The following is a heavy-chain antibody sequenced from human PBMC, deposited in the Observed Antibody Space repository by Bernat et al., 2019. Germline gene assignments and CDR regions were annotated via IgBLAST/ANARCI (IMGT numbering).Heavy chain of an antibody. Sequence: QVQLVESGGGVVQPGRSLRLSCAASGFTFSSYGMHWVRQAPGKGLEWVAVISYDGSNKYYADSVKGRFTISRDNSKNTLYLQMNSLRAEDTAGYYCARELDYGDYEDGDAFDIWGQGTMVTVSS. D-gene: IGHD4-17*01. CDR3: ARELDYGDYEDGDAFDI. CDR1: GFTFSSYG. J-gene: IGHJ3*02. CDR2: ISYDGSNK. V-gene: IGHV3-30*03.